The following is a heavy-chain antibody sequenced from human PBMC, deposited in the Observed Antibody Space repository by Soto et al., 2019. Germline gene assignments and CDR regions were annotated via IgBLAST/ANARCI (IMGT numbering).Heavy chain of an antibody. CDR1: GFSLSTSGVG. J-gene: IGHJ4*02. D-gene: IGHD3-10*01. CDR3: ARYYGSGSYFDY. Sequence: QITLKESGPTLVKPTQTLTLTCTFSGFSLSTSGVGVGWIRQPPGKALEWLALIYWDDDKRYSPSLKSRLTITNDTSKNQVVLTMTNMDPVDTATYYCARYYGSGSYFDYWGQGTLVTVSS. V-gene: IGHV2-5*02. CDR2: IYWDDDK.